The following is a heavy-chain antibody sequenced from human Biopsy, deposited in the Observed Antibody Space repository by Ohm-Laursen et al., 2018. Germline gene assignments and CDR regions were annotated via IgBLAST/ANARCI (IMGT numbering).Heavy chain of an antibody. CDR3: ARDASMGATYYFHH. Sequence: SLRLSCAASGFTFGSYSMTWVRQAPGKGLEWVSTISRGSDIIYYADSVKGRFTVSRDNSKETVYLQMNSLRGEDTAVYYCARDASMGATYYFHHWGQGTLSSSPQ. CDR1: GFTFGSYS. CDR2: ISRGSDII. V-gene: IGHV3-23*01. D-gene: IGHD1-26*01. J-gene: IGHJ4*02.